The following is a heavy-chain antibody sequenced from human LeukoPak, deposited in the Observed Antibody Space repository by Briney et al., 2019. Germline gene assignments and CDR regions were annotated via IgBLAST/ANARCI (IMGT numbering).Heavy chain of an antibody. CDR1: ESTLSSYAGG. CDR3: AHRRAATNPYYFDY. Sequence: SGATLVNPTQTLTLTCSFSESTLSSYAGGVGWIRQPPGKALEWLSLLYWHGDKRYSPSLKSRLTIARDTSKNQVILTLTNIDPVDTATYYCAHRRAATNPYYFDYWGQGLLVTVSS. V-gene: IGHV2-5*01. CDR2: LYWHGDK. D-gene: IGHD6-13*01. J-gene: IGHJ4*02.